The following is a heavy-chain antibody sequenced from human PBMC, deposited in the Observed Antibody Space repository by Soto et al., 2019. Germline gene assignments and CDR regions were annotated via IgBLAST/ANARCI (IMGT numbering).Heavy chain of an antibody. V-gene: IGHV1-8*01. CDR2: MNPSNGNA. CDR3: ARRKERSGPHYFDY. D-gene: IGHD6-25*01. Sequence: ASVKVSCKASGDSFTNYYISWVRQATGQGLEWMGWMNPSNGNAGYAQNFRGRVTMTRNTSISTAYMELSGLKYEDTAVYYCARRKERSGPHYFDYWGQGTLVTVSS. J-gene: IGHJ4*02. CDR1: GDSFTNYY.